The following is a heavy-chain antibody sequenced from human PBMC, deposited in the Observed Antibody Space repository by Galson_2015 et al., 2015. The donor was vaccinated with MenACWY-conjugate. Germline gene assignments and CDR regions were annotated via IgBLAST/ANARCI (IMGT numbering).Heavy chain of an antibody. Sequence: SLRLSCAASGFTFSSYAMSWVRQAPGKGLEWVSAISGSGGSTYYADSVKGRFTISRDNSKNTLYLQMNSLRAEDAAVYYCATLFLPAAIGGGWGRNLYFDYWGQGTLVTVSS. CDR1: GFTFSSYA. J-gene: IGHJ4*02. V-gene: IGHV3-23*01. D-gene: IGHD2-2*01. CDR2: ISGSGGST. CDR3: ATLFLPAAIGGGWGRNLYFDY.